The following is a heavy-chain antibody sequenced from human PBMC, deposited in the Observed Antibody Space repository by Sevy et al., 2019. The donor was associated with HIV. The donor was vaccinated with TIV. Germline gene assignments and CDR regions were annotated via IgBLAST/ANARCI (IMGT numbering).Heavy chain of an antibody. V-gene: IGHV3-23*01. CDR2: FSLGCGKI. J-gene: IGHJ4*02. CDR1: GFAFYDYS. CDR3: AREGCTRPHDY. Sequence: GGSLRLSCAASGFAFYDYSMSWIRQAPGKGLEWVETFSLGCGKINYAESVKGRFTISRDNSKNSFYLQMDNLRVEDTALYYCAREGCTRPHDYWGQGTRVTVSS. D-gene: IGHD2-8*01.